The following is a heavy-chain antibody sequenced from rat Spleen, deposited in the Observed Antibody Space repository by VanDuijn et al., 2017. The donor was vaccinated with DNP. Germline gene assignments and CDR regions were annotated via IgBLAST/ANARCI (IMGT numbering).Heavy chain of an antibody. J-gene: IGHJ2*01. D-gene: IGHD5-1*01. V-gene: IGHV5-31*01. CDR1: GFTFNNYW. CDR2: ITKTGDYT. CDR3: ASDWELYY. Sequence: EEQLVESGGGLVQPGRSLRLSCVASGFTFNNYWMTWIRQAPGKGLEWVASITKTGDYTYYPDSVKGRFTISRDNAKSTLYLQMNSLRSEDTATYYCASDWELYYWGQGVMVTVSS.